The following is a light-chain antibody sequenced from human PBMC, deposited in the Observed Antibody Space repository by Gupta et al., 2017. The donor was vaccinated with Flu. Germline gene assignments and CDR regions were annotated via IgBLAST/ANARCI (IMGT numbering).Light chain of an antibody. CDR1: QSVRNNY. CDR2: AAS. V-gene: IGKV3-20*01. CDR3: QQYGSSPLT. J-gene: IGKJ4*01. Sequence: GTLSLSPGERTTLACKASQSVRNNYLAWYQQRPGQAPRLLSYAASSRATGIPDRFSGSGSGTDFTLTISRLEPEDFVVYYCQQYGSSPLTFGGGTKVEI.